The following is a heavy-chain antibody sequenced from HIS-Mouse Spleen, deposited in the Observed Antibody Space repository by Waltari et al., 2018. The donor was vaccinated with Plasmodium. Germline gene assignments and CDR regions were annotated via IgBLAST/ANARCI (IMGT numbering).Heavy chain of an antibody. Sequence: QVQLQESGPGLVKPSETLSITCTVSGGSLSSSYWSWIRQPPGKGLEWIGYIYYSGSTNYNPSLKSRVTISVDTSKNQFSLKLSSVTAADTAVYYCARLRYSYGYFDYWGQGTLVTVSS. D-gene: IGHD5-18*01. J-gene: IGHJ4*02. V-gene: IGHV4-59*08. CDR1: GGSLSSSY. CDR3: ARLRYSYGYFDY. CDR2: IYYSGST.